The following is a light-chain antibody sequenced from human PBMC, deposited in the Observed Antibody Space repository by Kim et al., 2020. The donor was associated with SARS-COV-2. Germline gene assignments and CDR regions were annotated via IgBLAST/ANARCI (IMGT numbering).Light chain of an antibody. V-gene: IGLV1-44*01. CDR3: AAWDDSLNGSV. Sequence: GKRVTISCSVSRSNIGSNVVNWYQQLPGTAPKLLIYSNDYRPSGVPDRFSGSKSGTSASLDISGLQSEDEADYYCAAWDDSLNGSVFGGGTKVTVL. CDR2: SND. CDR1: RSNIGSNV. J-gene: IGLJ3*02.